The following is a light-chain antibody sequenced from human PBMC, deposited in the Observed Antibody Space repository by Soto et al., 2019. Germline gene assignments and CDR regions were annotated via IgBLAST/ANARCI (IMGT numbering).Light chain of an antibody. Sequence: EIVMTQSPATLSVSPGERATLSCRASQSVSSNLAWYQQKPGQAPRLLIYGASTRATGIPARFSGSGSRTEFTLTISSLQSEDFSVYYCQQYISMYTFGQGTKLEIK. CDR1: QSVSSN. CDR2: GAS. J-gene: IGKJ2*01. CDR3: QQYISMYT. V-gene: IGKV3-15*01.